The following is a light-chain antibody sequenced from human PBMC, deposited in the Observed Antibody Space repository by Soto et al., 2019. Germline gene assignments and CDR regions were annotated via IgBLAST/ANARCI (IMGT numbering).Light chain of an antibody. Sequence: EVALTQSPATLSVSPGERATLSCRASQSVDTHLHWYQQKPGQAPRLLIYGASTRATGIPARFNGSGSGTEFTITITSQQSEDFAVYYCQQSHNWYTFGHGTELEIK. CDR2: GAS. CDR3: QQSHNWYT. CDR1: QSVDTH. J-gene: IGKJ2*01. V-gene: IGKV3-15*01.